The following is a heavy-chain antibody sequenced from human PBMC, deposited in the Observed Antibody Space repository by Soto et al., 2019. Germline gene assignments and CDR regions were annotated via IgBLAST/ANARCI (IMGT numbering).Heavy chain of an antibody. CDR3: VKGLRVGSNYLDN. V-gene: IGHV3-30*18. D-gene: IGHD1-26*01. CDR2: ISYDGSNK. J-gene: IGHJ4*01. CDR1: VFTFNSYG. Sequence: PGGSLRLSCVASVFTFNSYGMHWVRQAPGKGLEWVAVISYDGSNKYYADSVKGRFTISRDNSKNTLYLQMNSLRAEDTAVYHWVKGLRVGSNYLDNWGQGTMVTVSS.